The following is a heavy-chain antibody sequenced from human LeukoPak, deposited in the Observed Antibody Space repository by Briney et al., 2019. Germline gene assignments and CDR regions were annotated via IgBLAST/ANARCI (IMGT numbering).Heavy chain of an antibody. CDR3: ARDHRYAFDN. D-gene: IGHD5-12*01. V-gene: IGHV3-48*04. CDR2: VGISSGNT. Sequence: PGGSLRLSCAASGFTFSDYSMNWVRQAPGKGLEWISYVGISSGNTKYADSVKGRFTISGDSAKNSVFLQMNSLRVEDMAVYYCARDHRYAFDNWGQGTLVTVSS. CDR1: GFTFSDYS. J-gene: IGHJ4*02.